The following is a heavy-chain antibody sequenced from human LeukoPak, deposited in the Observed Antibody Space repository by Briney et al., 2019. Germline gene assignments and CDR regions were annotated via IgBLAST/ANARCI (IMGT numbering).Heavy chain of an antibody. CDR2: ISSSSSYI. J-gene: IGHJ3*02. CDR1: GFTFSSYS. D-gene: IGHD1-26*01. V-gene: IGHV3-21*01. Sequence: PGGSLRLSCAASGFTFSSYSMNWVRQAPGKGLEWVSSISSSSSYIYCADSVKGRFTISRDNAKNSLYLQMDSLRAEDTAVYYCARDRLVGATADAFDIWGQGTMVTVSS. CDR3: ARDRLVGATADAFDI.